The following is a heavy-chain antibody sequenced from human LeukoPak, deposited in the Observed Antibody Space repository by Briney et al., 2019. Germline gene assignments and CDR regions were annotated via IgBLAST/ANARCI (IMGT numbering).Heavy chain of an antibody. D-gene: IGHD3-9*01. J-gene: IGHJ3*02. CDR2: ISSSGSNI. CDR1: GFTFSDYY. V-gene: IGHV3-11*01. CDR3: ARVGYFDWNDAFDI. Sequence: GSLRLSCAASGFTFSDYYMSWIRQAPGKGLEWVSYISSSGSNIYYADSVKGRFTISRDNAKNSLYLQMNILRAEGTAVYYCARVGYFDWNDAFDIWGQGTMVTVSS.